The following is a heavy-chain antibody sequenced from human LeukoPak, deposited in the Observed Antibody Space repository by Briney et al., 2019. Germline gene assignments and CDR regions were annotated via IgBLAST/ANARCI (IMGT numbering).Heavy chain of an antibody. V-gene: IGHV4-4*02. CDR3: AREGGPYRPLDY. Sequence: SETLSLTCTVSGGSISTTNWWTWVRQPPGEGLEWIGEVHLSGRTHYNPSLESRVTMSVDMSENHISLRLTSVTAADTAVYYCAREGGPYRPLDYSGQGTLVTVSS. CDR1: GGSISTTNW. CDR2: VHLSGRT. J-gene: IGHJ4*02.